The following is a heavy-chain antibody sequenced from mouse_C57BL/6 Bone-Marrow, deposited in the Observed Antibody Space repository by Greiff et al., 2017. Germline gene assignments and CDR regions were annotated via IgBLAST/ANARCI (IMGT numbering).Heavy chain of an antibody. CDR2: IYPGSGST. J-gene: IGHJ4*01. CDR1: GYTFTSYW. D-gene: IGHD1-1*01. V-gene: IGHV1-55*01. Sequence: QVQLQQPGAELVKPGASVKMSCKASGYTFTSYWITWVKQRPGQGLEWIGDIYPGSGSTNYNEKFKIKATLTVDTSSSTAYMRPSSLTSEDSAVYYCARDSLFIPFPYYYCSSFPYYYAMYYWGPVTSVTFSS. CDR3: ARDSLFIPFPYYYCSSFPYYYAMYY.